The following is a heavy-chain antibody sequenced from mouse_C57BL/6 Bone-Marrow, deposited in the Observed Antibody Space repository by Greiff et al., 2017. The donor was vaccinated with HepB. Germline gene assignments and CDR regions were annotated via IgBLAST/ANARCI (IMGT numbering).Heavy chain of an antibody. Sequence: VQLQQSGPELVKPGASVKISCKASGYAFSSSWMNWVKQRPGKGLEWIGRIYPGDGDTNYNGKFKGKATLTADKSSSTAYMQLSSLTSEDSAVYFCARLGTTVVAYYFDYWGQGTTLTVSS. CDR1: GYAFSSSW. CDR3: ARLGTTVVAYYFDY. V-gene: IGHV1-82*01. J-gene: IGHJ2*01. D-gene: IGHD1-1*01. CDR2: IYPGDGDT.